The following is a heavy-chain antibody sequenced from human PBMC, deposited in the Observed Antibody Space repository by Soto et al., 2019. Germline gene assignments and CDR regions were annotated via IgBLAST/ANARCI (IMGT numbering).Heavy chain of an antibody. CDR3: ARHPGYYDILTGYTTYYFDY. CDR2: IYYRGNT. D-gene: IGHD3-9*01. V-gene: IGHV4-59*08. Sequence: SETLSLTCTVSGGSIGTYYWSWIRQPPGKGLEWIGYIYYRGNTDYNPSLKSRVTISLDTPKNQFSLKLSSVTAADTAVYYCARHPGYYDILTGYTTYYFDYWGQGILVT. CDR1: GGSIGTYY. J-gene: IGHJ4*02.